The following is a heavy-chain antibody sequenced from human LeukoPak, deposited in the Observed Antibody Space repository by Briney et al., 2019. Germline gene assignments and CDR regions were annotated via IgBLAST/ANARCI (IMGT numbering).Heavy chain of an antibody. CDR3: ARGVRDYGGDL. D-gene: IGHD4-23*01. J-gene: IGHJ5*02. CDR2: INHSGST. V-gene: IGHV4-34*01. Sequence: SETLSLTFAVYGGSFRGYYWSWIRQPAGKGLEWIGEINHSGSTNYNPSLKSRATTSVYTSKHQFSLKLSSVTAADTDVYYCARGVRDYGGDLWGQGTLVTVSS. CDR1: GGSFRGYY.